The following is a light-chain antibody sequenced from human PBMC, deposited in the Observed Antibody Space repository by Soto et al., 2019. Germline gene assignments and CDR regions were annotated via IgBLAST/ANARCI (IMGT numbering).Light chain of an antibody. J-gene: IGKJ2*01. Sequence: DIVMTQSPDTLSVSPGERATLSCRASESVRSNLAWYHQQRGQAPRLVIYDASTRATGVPARISGSGSGTEFTLSIRSLQSEELGVYYCQQYNHWPPNTFGQGTKLEIK. CDR3: QQYNHWPPNT. CDR1: ESVRSN. V-gene: IGKV3-15*01. CDR2: DAS.